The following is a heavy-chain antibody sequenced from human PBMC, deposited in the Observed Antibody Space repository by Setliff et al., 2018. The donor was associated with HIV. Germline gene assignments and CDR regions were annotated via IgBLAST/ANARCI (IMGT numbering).Heavy chain of an antibody. D-gene: IGHD2-8*01. V-gene: IGHV5-51*01. Sequence: RGESLKISCQVSGYNFTSFWIGWVRQMPGKGLEWMGIIYPGDSDTSYSPSFQGQVSISVDKSVSTAYLQWSSLRASDTAMYYCARHAYGCSNGICYMSDYWGQGTLVTVSS. CDR2: IYPGDSDT. CDR1: GYNFTSFW. J-gene: IGHJ4*02. CDR3: ARHAYGCSNGICYMSDY.